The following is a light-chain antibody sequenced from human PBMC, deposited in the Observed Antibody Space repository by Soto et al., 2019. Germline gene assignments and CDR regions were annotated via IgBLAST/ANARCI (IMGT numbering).Light chain of an antibody. CDR1: SSDVGGYNY. J-gene: IGLJ3*02. Sequence: QSALTQPASMSGSPGQSITISCTGTSSDVGGYNYVSWYQQHPGKVPKLMIYDVNNRPSGISDRFSGSKSGNTASLTISGLQAEDEADYYCSSFTLSNVWVFGGGTQLTVL. V-gene: IGLV2-14*03. CDR3: SSFTLSNVWV. CDR2: DVN.